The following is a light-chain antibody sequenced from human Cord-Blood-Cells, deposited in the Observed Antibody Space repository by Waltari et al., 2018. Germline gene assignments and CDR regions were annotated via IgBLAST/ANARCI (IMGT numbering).Light chain of an antibody. J-gene: IGKJ1*01. Sequence: DIQMTQSPSSLSASVGHRVTITCRASQSISSYLNWYQQTPGKAPKLLIYAASSLQSGVPSRFSGSGSGTDFTLTISSLQPEDFATYYCQQSYSTPQTFGQGTKVEIK. CDR2: AAS. CDR3: QQSYSTPQT. V-gene: IGKV1-39*01. CDR1: QSISSY.